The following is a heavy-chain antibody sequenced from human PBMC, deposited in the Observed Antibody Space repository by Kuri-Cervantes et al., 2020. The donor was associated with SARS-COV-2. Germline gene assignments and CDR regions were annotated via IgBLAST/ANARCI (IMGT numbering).Heavy chain of an antibody. Sequence: SETLSLTCAVSGGSISSSNWWSWVRQPPGKGLEWIGSIYYSGSTYYNPSLKSRVTISVDTSKNQFSLKLSSVTAADTAVYYCARGGYRAAADYWGQGTLVTVSS. CDR2: IYYSGST. CDR3: ARGGYRAAADY. J-gene: IGHJ4*02. D-gene: IGHD6-13*01. CDR1: GGSISSSNW. V-gene: IGHV4-39*01.